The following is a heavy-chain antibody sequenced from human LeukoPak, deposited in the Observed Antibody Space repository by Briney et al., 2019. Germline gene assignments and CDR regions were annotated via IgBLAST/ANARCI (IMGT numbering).Heavy chain of an antibody. D-gene: IGHD5-24*01. J-gene: IGHJ3*02. CDR3: ARDTVEMATKDAFDI. V-gene: IGHV1-18*01. CDR1: GYTFTTYG. Sequence: ASVKVSCKASGYTFTTYGISWLRQAPGQGLEWMGWISGYNGNTNYAQKLQGRVTMTTDTSTSTAYMELRSLRSDDTAVYYCARDTVEMATKDAFDIWGEGTTVTVSS. CDR2: ISGYNGNT.